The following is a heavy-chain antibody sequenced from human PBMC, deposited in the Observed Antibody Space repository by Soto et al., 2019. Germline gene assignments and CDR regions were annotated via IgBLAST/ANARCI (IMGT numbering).Heavy chain of an antibody. CDR1: GFTFSSYA. CDR2: ISYDGSNK. CDR3: ARGKPSFDC. V-gene: IGHV3-30-3*01. Sequence: QVQLVESGGGVVQPGRSLRLSCAASGFTFSSYAMHWVRQAPGKGLEWVAVISYDGSNKYYADSLKGRFTISRDNSKNTLYLHTNSLRAEDTAVYYCARGKPSFDCWGQGTLVTVCS. J-gene: IGHJ4*02.